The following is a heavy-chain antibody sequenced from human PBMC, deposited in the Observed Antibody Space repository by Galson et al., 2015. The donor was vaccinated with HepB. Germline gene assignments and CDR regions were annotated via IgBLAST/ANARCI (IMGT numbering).Heavy chain of an antibody. V-gene: IGHV1-69*13. CDR2: IVPIFGSA. D-gene: IGHD4-17*01. CDR3: ARAMTTVTTYAYDL. Sequence: SVKVSCKASEDTFIRYAISWVRQVPGQGFEYVGGIVPIFGSANYDRKFQGRVTITADDSTKTAYMEVNSLRSDDTAVYYCARAMTTVTTYAYDLWGQGTMVTASS. J-gene: IGHJ3*01. CDR1: EDTFIRYA.